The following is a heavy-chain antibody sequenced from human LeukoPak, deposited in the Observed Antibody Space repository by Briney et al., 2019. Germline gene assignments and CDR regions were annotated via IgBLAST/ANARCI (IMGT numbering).Heavy chain of an antibody. Sequence: GGSLRLSCAASGFTVSSNYMSWVRQAPGKGLEWVSVIYSGVSTYYADSVEGGFTISRDNSKKTLYLQMNSLRAEDTAVYYCARGFHYWGQGTLVTVSS. CDR3: ARGFHY. J-gene: IGHJ4*02. V-gene: IGHV3-53*01. CDR2: IYSGVST. CDR1: GFTVSSNY.